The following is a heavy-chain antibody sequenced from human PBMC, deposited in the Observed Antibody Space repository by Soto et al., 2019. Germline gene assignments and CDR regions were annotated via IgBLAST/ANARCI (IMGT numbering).Heavy chain of an antibody. CDR1: GYTFGAYY. Sequence: ASVKVSCKASGYTFGAYYLHWVRQATGHGLEWMGWMNPNSGNTGYAQELRGRVTMTRNTSNTTAYMELTSLTSDDTGVYYCAGGNFRYWGQGTLVTVSS. J-gene: IGHJ4*02. CDR2: MNPNSGNT. CDR3: AGGNFRY. V-gene: IGHV1-8*02.